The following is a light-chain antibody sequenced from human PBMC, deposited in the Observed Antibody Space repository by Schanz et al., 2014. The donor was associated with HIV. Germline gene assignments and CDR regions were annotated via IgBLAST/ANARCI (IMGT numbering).Light chain of an antibody. V-gene: IGKV1-5*03. CDR2: QAS. CDR3: QQYDSYPYT. CDR1: QYISRW. Sequence: DIQMTQSPSTLSTSVGDRVTITCRASQYISRWLAWYQQKPGQAPHLLIYQASTLETGVPSRFSGSGSGTEFTLTISSLQPADFATYYCQQYDSYPYTFGQGTKLEIK. J-gene: IGKJ2*01.